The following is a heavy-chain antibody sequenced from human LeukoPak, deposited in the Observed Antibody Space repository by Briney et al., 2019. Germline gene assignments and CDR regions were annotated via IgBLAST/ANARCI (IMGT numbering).Heavy chain of an antibody. CDR1: GGSISSGGYS. V-gene: IGHV4-30-4*07. Sequence: SETLSLTCAVSGGSISSGGYSWSWIRQPPGKGLEWIGYIHYSDTNYNPSLRSRVTILVDTSKNQFSLKLSSVTAADTAVYYCASQSGGYAYWGQGTLVTVSS. CDR3: ASQSGGYAY. CDR2: IHYSDT. J-gene: IGHJ4*02. D-gene: IGHD5-12*01.